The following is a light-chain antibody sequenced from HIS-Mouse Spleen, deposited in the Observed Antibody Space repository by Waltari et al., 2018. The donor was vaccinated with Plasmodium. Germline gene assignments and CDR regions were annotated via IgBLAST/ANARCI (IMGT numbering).Light chain of an antibody. CDR3: QQYNNWPIT. Sequence: EIVMTQSPATLSVSPGERATLSCRASQSVSSNLAWYQQKPGQAPRLLIYGASIRATGIPARSSGSGSGTEFTLTISVLQSEDFAVYYCQQYNNWPITFGQGTRLEIK. J-gene: IGKJ5*01. CDR1: QSVSSN. CDR2: GAS. V-gene: IGKV3D-15*03.